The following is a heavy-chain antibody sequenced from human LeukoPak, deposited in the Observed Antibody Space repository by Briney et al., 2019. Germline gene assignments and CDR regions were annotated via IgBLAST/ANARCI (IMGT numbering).Heavy chain of an antibody. CDR2: IKQDGSEK. CDR3: AKGAPRSGSYVKDAFDI. Sequence: TGGSLRLSCAASGFTFSSYWMSWVRQAPGKGLEWVANIKQDGSEKYYVDSVKGRFTISRDNAKNSLYLQMNSLRAEDTAVYYCAKGAPRSGSYVKDAFDIWGQGTMVTVSS. CDR1: GFTFSSYW. D-gene: IGHD1-26*01. J-gene: IGHJ3*02. V-gene: IGHV3-7*03.